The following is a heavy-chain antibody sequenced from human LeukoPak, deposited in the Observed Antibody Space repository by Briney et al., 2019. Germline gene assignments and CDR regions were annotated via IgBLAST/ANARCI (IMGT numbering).Heavy chain of an antibody. CDR2: ISSNGGNT. J-gene: IGHJ4*02. V-gene: IGHV3-64*04. CDR3: ARGGRDFDY. D-gene: IGHD1-26*01. Sequence: GGSLRLSCSDSGFTFSSYAMHWVRQAPGKGLEYVSAISSNGGNTYYADSVKGRFTISRDNSKNTLYLQINSLRAEDTAVYYCARGGRDFDYWGQGTLVTVSS. CDR1: GFTFSSYA.